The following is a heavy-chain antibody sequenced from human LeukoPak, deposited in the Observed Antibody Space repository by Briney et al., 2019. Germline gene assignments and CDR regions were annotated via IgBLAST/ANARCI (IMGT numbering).Heavy chain of an antibody. CDR2: FIPILGTA. D-gene: IGHD3-3*01. V-gene: IGHV1-69*10. J-gene: IGHJ6*04. Sequence: GASVKVSCKAFGGTFSDYALNWVRQAPGQGLEWMGVFIPILGTANSTQKFQDRVTVTADISTNTVYMELSSLRSEDTAVYFCAGIPVFGVVLHQEPVWGKGTTVTVSS. CDR3: AGIPVFGVVLHQEPV. CDR1: GGTFSDYA.